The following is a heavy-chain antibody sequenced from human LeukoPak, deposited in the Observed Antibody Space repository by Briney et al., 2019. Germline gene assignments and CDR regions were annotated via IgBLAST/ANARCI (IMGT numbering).Heavy chain of an antibody. CDR1: GFTFSSYA. Sequence: PGGSLGLSCAASGFTFSSYAMHWVRQAPGKGLEWVSYISSSGSTIYYADSVKGRFTISRDNAKNSLYLQMNSLRAEDTAVYYCAELGITMIGGVWGKGTTVTISS. CDR3: AELGITMIGGV. V-gene: IGHV3-48*03. J-gene: IGHJ6*04. D-gene: IGHD3-10*02. CDR2: ISSSGSTI.